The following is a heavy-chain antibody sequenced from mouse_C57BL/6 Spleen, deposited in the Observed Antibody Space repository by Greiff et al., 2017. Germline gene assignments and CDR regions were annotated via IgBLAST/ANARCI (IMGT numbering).Heavy chain of an antibody. Sequence: QVHVKQPGAELVRPGSSVKLSCKASGYTFTSYWMHWVKQRPIQGLEWIGNIDPSDSETPYNQKFKDKATLTVDKSSSTAYMQLISLTSEDSAVYYCSRRGYYGSSHYAMGYWGQGTSVTVST. J-gene: IGHJ4*01. CDR2: IDPSDSET. CDR1: GYTFTSYW. V-gene: IGHV1-52*01. D-gene: IGHD1-1*01. CDR3: SRRGYYGSSHYAMGY.